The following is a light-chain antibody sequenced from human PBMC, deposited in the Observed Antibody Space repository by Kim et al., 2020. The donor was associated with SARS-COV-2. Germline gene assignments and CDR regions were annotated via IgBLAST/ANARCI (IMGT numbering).Light chain of an antibody. V-gene: IGKV1-33*01. CDR2: DAS. CDR3: QQYDTRPPVT. CDR1: QDIGNY. J-gene: IGKJ4*01. Sequence: SVGNKVTITCQASQDIGNYLHWYPHKPGKPPKLLIYDASNLEAGVPTRFSGSGSGTDFALTISSLQPEDIATYYCQQYDTRPPVTFGGGTKVDIK.